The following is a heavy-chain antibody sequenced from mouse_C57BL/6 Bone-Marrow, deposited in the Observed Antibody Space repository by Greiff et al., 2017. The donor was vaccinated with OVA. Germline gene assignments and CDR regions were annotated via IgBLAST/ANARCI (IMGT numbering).Heavy chain of an antibody. Sequence: EVQLQQPGTELVKPGASVKLSCKASGYTFTSYWMHWVKQRPGQGLEWIGAIYPGNSDTSYNQKFKGKAKLTAVTSASTAYMELSSLTNEDSAVYYCTSNWDWAYWGQGTLVTVSA. CDR3: TSNWDWAY. V-gene: IGHV1-5*01. J-gene: IGHJ3*01. CDR2: IYPGNSDT. D-gene: IGHD4-1*01. CDR1: GYTFTSYW.